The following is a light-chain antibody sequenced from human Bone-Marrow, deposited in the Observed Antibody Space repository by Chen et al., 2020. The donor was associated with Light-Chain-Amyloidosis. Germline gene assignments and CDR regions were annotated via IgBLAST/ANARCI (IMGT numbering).Light chain of an antibody. V-gene: IGLV2-14*01. CDR3: SSYTITNTLV. Sequence: QSALTQPASVSGSPGQSLPISCTGTSSDVGGDNHVSWYQQHPDKAPKLMIYEVTNRPSCVPDRFSGSKADNTASLTISGLQPEDEADYFCSSYTITNTLVFGSGTRVTVL. CDR1: SSDVGGDNH. J-gene: IGLJ1*01. CDR2: EVT.